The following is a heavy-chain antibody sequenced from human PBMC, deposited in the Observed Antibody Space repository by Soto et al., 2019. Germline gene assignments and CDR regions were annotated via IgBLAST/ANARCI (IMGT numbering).Heavy chain of an antibody. CDR2: IYYSGST. J-gene: IGHJ3*02. V-gene: IGHV4-39*01. Sequence: SETLSLTCTVSGGSISSSSYYWGWIRQPPGKGLEWIGSIYYSGSTYYNPSLKSRVTISVDTSKNQFSLKLSSVTAADTAVYYCARAFDLDAFEIWGQGTMVTVSS. D-gene: IGHD3-3*02. CDR1: GGSISSSSYY. CDR3: ARAFDLDAFEI.